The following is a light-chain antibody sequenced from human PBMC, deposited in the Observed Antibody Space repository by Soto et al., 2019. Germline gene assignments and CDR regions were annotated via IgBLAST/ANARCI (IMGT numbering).Light chain of an antibody. V-gene: IGKV3-11*01. J-gene: IGKJ5*01. CDR2: DAS. CDR1: QGVDSH. Sequence: EIVLTQSPPTLSLSPGERATLSCRASQGVDSHLTWYQQKPGQAPRLLIYDASNRATGIPARFSGSGSGTDFTLTISSLEPEDFAVYFCQQRTNWRLTFGGGTRLEIK. CDR3: QQRTNWRLT.